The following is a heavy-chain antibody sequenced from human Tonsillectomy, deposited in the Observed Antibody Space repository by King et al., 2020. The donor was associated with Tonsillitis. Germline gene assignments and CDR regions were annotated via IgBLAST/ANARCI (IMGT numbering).Heavy chain of an antibody. J-gene: IGHJ4*02. D-gene: IGHD1-26*01. CDR1: GYTFTRYY. CDR3: ARVGFVGASYFYY. CDR2: INPSGGST. V-gene: IGHV1-46*01. Sequence: QLVQSGAEVKKPGASVKVSCKASGYTFTRYYMHWVRQAPGQGLEWMGIINPSGGSTSYAKKFQGRVTMTRDTTTSTVYMELISLSSDVTAVYYCARVGFVGASYFYYWGQGTLVTVSS.